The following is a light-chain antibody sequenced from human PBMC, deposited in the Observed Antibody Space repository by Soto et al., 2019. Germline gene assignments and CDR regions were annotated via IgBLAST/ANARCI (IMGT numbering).Light chain of an antibody. J-gene: IGLJ3*02. V-gene: IGLV7-46*01. CDR1: TGAVTSGHY. Sequence: QAVVTQEPSLTVSPGGTVTLTCGSSTGAVTSGHYPYWFQQKPGQAPRTLIYDTNNKQSWTPARFSGSLLGGKAALTLSGAQPEDEAEYYCLLSYSGARAGVFGG. CDR2: DTN. CDR3: LLSYSGARAGV.